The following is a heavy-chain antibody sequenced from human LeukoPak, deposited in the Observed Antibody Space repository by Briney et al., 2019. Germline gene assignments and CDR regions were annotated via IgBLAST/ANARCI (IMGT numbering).Heavy chain of an antibody. CDR3: ARGETSSYDY. J-gene: IGHJ4*02. Sequence: GGSRRLSCAASGFTVSINYMSWVRQAPGKGLEWVSVIYSGGNTYYADSVKGRFTIPRDNSKNTVYLQMNSLRAEDTAVYYCARGETSSYDYWGQGTLVTVSS. CDR2: IYSGGNT. V-gene: IGHV3-53*01. CDR1: GFTVSINY. D-gene: IGHD2-2*01.